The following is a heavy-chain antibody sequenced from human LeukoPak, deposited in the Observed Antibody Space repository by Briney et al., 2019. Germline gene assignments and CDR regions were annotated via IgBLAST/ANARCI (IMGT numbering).Heavy chain of an antibody. J-gene: IGHJ5*02. Sequence: SETLSLTCAVSGDSISSDGYAWNWIRQPPGKGLEWIGYIYYSGSTYFNPSLKSRVTISVDTSKTQFSLKLSSVTAADTAVYYCARSSAVGGYDHGGDNWFDPWGQGTLVTVSS. CDR1: GDSISSDGYA. CDR3: ARSSAVGGYDHGGDNWFDP. V-gene: IGHV4-30-4*07. D-gene: IGHD5-12*01. CDR2: IYYSGST.